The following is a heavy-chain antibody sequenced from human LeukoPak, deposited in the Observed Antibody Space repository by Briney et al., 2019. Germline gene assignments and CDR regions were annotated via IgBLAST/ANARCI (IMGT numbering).Heavy chain of an antibody. CDR3: AREPYSNYVSTLDY. J-gene: IGHJ4*02. V-gene: IGHV4-61*02. CDR2: IYTSGCT. Sequence: SETLSLTCTVSGGSISSGSHYWSWIRQPAGKGLEWIGRIYTSGCTNYNPSLKSRVTISVDTSKNQFSLKLTSVTAADTAVYYCAREPYSNYVSTLDYWGQGTLVTVSS. D-gene: IGHD4-11*01. CDR1: GGSISSGSHY.